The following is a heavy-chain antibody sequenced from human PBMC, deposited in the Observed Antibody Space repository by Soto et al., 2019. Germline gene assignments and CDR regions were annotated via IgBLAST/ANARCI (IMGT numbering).Heavy chain of an antibody. Sequence: GGSLRLSCAASGFSFSTYSMNWVRQAPGKGLEWVSSISSRGDTYHADSVKGRFTISRDNAKNSVSLQMDSLRAEDAAVYYCAREETAWPLAYGLDVWGQGTTVTV. CDR1: GFSFSTYS. D-gene: IGHD2-21*02. CDR2: ISSRGDT. CDR3: AREETAWPLAYGLDV. J-gene: IGHJ6*02. V-gene: IGHV3-21*01.